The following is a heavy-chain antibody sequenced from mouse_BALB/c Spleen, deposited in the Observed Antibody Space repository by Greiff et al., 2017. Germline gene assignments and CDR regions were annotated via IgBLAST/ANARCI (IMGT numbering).Heavy chain of an antibody. J-gene: IGHJ4*01. CDR2: ISDGGSYT. CDR3: ARYGYYDYAMDY. CDR1: GFTFSDYY. V-gene: IGHV5-4*02. Sequence: DVQLVESGGGLVQPGGSRKLSCAASGFTFSDYYMYWVRQTPEKRLEWVATISDGGSYTYYPDSVKGRFTISRDNAKNNLYLQMSSLKSEDTAMYYCARYGYYDYAMDYWGQGTSVTVSS. D-gene: IGHD2-3*01.